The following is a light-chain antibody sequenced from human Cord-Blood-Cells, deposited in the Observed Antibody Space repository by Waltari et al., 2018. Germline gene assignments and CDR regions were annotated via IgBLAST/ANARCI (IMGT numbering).Light chain of an antibody. J-gene: IGKJ4*01. CDR1: QSVSSN. V-gene: IGKV3-15*01. Sequence: EIVMTQSPATLSVSPGERATLSCRASQSVSSNLAWYQQKPGQAPRLLIYGASTRATGIPARFSGSGSGTEFTLTISSLQSEDFAVYYCQQYNNMPPLPFGGATKVKIK. CDR3: QQYNNMPPLP. CDR2: GAS.